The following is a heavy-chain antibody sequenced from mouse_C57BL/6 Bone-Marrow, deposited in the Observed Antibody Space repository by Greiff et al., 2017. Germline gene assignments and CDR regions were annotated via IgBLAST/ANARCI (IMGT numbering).Heavy chain of an antibody. Sequence: QVQLQQSGAELARPGASVKLSCKASGYTFTSYGISWVKQRTGQGLEWIGEIYPRSGNTYYNEKFKGKATLTADKSTSTAYLELRSLTSEDSAVYFCARRRVGILSYSMDDWGQGTSVTVSS. D-gene: IGHD1-1*02. J-gene: IGHJ4*01. CDR1: GYTFTSYG. CDR2: IYPRSGNT. CDR3: ARRRVGILSYSMDD. V-gene: IGHV1-81*01.